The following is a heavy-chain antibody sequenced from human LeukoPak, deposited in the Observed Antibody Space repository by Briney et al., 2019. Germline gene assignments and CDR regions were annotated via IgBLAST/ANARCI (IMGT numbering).Heavy chain of an antibody. CDR3: ARARGYGDYAPDY. CDR2: ISSSSSYI. J-gene: IGHJ4*02. CDR1: GFTFSSYS. Sequence: GGSLRLSCAASGFTFSSYSMNWVRQAPGKGLEWVSSISSSSSYIYYAASVKGRFTISRDNAKNSLYLQMNSLRAEDTAVYYCARARGYGDYAPDYWGQGTLVTVSS. D-gene: IGHD4-17*01. V-gene: IGHV3-21*01.